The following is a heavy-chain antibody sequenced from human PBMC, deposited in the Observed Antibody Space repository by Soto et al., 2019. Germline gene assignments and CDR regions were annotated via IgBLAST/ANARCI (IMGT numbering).Heavy chain of an antibody. CDR1: GFTFSSYS. CDR3: ARLGGYCSGGSCPYGMDV. Sequence: EAQLVESGGGLVKPGGSLRLSCAASGFTFSSYSMNWVRQAPGKGLEWVSSISSSSSYIYYADSMKGRFTISRDNAKNSLYLQMNSLRAEDTAVYYCARLGGYCSGGSCPYGMDVWGQGTTVTVSS. CDR2: ISSSSSYI. D-gene: IGHD2-15*01. V-gene: IGHV3-21*01. J-gene: IGHJ6*02.